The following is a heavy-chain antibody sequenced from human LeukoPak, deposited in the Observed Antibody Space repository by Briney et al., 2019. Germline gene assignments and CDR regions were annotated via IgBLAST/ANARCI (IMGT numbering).Heavy chain of an antibody. V-gene: IGHV3-15*01. J-gene: IGHJ4*02. CDR2: IKSKTDGGTT. CDR1: SNAW. Sequence: GGSLRLSCAASSNAWMSWVRQAPGKGLEWVGRIKSKTDGGTTDYAAPVKGRFTISRDDSKNILYLQMNSLKTEDTAVYYCITGAYWDQGILVTVSS. CDR3: ITGAY.